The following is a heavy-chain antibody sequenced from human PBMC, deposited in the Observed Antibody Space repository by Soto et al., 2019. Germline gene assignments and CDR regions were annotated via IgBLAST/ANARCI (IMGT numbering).Heavy chain of an antibody. J-gene: IGHJ5*02. D-gene: IGHD3-16*01. Sequence: ASVKVSCKASGYTFTSYDINWVRQATGQGLEWMGWMNPNSGNTGYAQKFQGRVTMTRNTSISKAYMELSSLRSEDTAVYYCARGPSGLPLYMITFGEWVTLFYPWGQGTLVTVSS. CDR3: ARGPSGLPLYMITFGEWVTLFYP. CDR1: GYTFTSYD. CDR2: MNPNSGNT. V-gene: IGHV1-8*01.